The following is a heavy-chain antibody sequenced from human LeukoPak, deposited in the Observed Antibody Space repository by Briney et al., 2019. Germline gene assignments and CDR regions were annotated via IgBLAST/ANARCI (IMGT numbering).Heavy chain of an antibody. J-gene: IGHJ6*02. CDR3: ARAARDNYYGMDV. V-gene: IGHV3-9*01. CDR1: GFTFDDYA. CDR2: VSWNSAAI. Sequence: PGRSLRLSCAASGFTFDDYAMRWVRQAPGKGLEWVSGVSWNSAAIGYADSVKGRFTISRDNAKNSLYVQMNSLRAEDTALYYCARAARDNYYGMDVWGRGTTVTVSS. D-gene: IGHD6-13*01.